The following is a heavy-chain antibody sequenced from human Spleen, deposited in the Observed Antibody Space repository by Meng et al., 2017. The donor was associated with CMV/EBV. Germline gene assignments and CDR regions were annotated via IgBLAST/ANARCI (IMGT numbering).Heavy chain of an antibody. CDR1: GGSFSGYY. CDR2: INHSGST. V-gene: IGHV4-34*01. Sequence: GSLRLSCAVYGGSFSGYYWSWIRQPPGKGLEWIGEINHSGSTNYNPSLKSRVTISVDTSKNQFSLNLSSVTAADTAVYYCARGLGFWSGYYNHYYYGMDVWGQGTTVTVSS. CDR3: ARGLGFWSGYYNHYYYGMDV. D-gene: IGHD3-3*01. J-gene: IGHJ6*02.